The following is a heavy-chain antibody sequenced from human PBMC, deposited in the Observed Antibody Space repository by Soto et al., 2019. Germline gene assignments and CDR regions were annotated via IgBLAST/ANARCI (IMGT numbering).Heavy chain of an antibody. D-gene: IGHD3-10*01. J-gene: IGHJ4*02. V-gene: IGHV4-4*02. CDR3: ANSYYGWGFDY. CDR2: VYHTGKT. Sequence: SETLSLTCIVSGGFITTSNWWSWIRQPPGKGLEWIGEVYHTGKTNYSPSFKSRVNLSVDKSNNQFFLKLTSVTAADTAIYYCANSYYGWGFDYWGQGALVTVSS. CDR1: GGFITTSNW.